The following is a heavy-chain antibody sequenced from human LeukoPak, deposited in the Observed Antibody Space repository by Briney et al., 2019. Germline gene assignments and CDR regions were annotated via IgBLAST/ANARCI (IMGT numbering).Heavy chain of an antibody. D-gene: IGHD6-6*01. CDR3: TRRGGSSSSDWFDP. J-gene: IGHJ5*02. V-gene: IGHV4-31*03. CDR2: IYYTGST. Sequence: SETLSLTCTVSGGSISSGGYYWSWIRQHPGKGLEWIAYIYYTGSTYYNPSLKSRLTISVDRSKNQFSLRLSSMSAADTAVYYCTRRGGSSSSDWFDPWGQGTLVIVSS. CDR1: GGSISSGGYY.